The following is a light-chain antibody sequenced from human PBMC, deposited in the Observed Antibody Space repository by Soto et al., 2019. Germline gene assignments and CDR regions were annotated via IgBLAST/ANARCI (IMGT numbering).Light chain of an antibody. Sequence: QSVLTQSSSASASLGSSVKLTCTLSSGHSSYIIAWHQQQPGKAPRYLMKLEGSGSYNKGSGVPDRFSGSSSGADRYLTISNLKSEDEADYSCETWDSNTQVFGGGTKLTVL. CDR1: SGHSSYI. CDR3: ETWDSNTQV. J-gene: IGLJ2*01. V-gene: IGLV4-60*03. CDR2: LEGSGSY.